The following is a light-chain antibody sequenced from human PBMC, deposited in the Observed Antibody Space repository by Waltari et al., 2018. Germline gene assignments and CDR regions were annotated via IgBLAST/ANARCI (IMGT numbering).Light chain of an antibody. V-gene: IGKV1-33*01. J-gene: IGKJ3*01. Sequence: DRVTITCQTSQDVNNFLNWYQHKPGKAPELLIYDATNVETGVPSRFSGSGFGTEFTFTIASLQPEDVATYYCQQYDNIFVTFGPGTKV. CDR1: QDVNNF. CDR2: DAT. CDR3: QQYDNIFVT.